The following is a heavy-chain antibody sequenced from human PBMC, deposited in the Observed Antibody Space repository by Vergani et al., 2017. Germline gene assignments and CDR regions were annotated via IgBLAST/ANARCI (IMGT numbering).Heavy chain of an antibody. CDR3: ARHSGSGGFFPSSYFYGMDV. CDR1: DSSIMTNPY. D-gene: IGHD3-10*01. J-gene: IGHJ6*02. Sequence: QVQLQESCPGLVKPSETLTLTCDVSDSSIMTNPYWGWFRQSPGKGLEWIGCIHYSGDTHYNSSLKSRVSISIVSSSKFSLSLTSVTAADTAIYYCARHSGSGGFFPSSYFYGMDVWGHGTTVTVSS. CDR2: IHYSGDT. V-gene: IGHV4-38-2*01.